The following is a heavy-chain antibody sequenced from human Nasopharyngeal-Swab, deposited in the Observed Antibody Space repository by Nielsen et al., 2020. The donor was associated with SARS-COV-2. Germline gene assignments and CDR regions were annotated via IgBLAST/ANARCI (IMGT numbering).Heavy chain of an antibody. Sequence: SETLSLTCAVYGGSFSGYYWSWIRQPPGKGLEWIGEINRSGSTNYNPSLKSRVTISVDTSKNQFSLKLSSVTAADTAVYYCARGPDTAMVFFDYWGQGTLVTVSS. CDR3: ARGPDTAMVFFDY. J-gene: IGHJ4*02. CDR1: GGSFSGYY. D-gene: IGHD5-18*01. V-gene: IGHV4-34*01. CDR2: INRSGST.